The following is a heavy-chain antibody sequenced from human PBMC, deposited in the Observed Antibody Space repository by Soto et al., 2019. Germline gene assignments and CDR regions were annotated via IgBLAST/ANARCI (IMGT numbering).Heavy chain of an antibody. D-gene: IGHD5-12*01. CDR1: GFTFSSYG. CDR2: IWYDGSNK. V-gene: IGHV3-33*01. J-gene: IGHJ4*02. CDR3: ARDLLGGYSGYDFLI. Sequence: GGSLRLSCAASGFTFSSYGMHWVRQAPGKGLEWVAVIWYDGSNKYYADSVKGRFTISRDNSKNTLYLQMNSLRAEDTAVYYCARDLLGGYSGYDFLIWGQGTLVTVSS.